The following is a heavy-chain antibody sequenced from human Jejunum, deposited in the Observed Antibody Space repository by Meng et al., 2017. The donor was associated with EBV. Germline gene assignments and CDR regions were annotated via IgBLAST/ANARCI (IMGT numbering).Heavy chain of an antibody. CDR1: GYSLTELS. V-gene: IGHV1-24*01. Sequence: QVQGVQSEAEVKNPGASGKVSCKVSGYSLTELSMHWVRQAPGKGLEWMGGFDPEDGETIYAQKFQGRVTMTEDTSTDTAYMELSSLRSEDTAVYYCATAHGFTIFGVAYYFDYWGQGTLVTVSS. CDR3: ATAHGFTIFGVAYYFDY. CDR2: FDPEDGET. J-gene: IGHJ4*02. D-gene: IGHD3-3*01.